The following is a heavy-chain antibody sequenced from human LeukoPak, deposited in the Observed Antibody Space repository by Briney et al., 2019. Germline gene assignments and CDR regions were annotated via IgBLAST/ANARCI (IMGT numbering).Heavy chain of an antibody. CDR1: GGTFSSYA. V-gene: IGHV1-69*06. D-gene: IGHD1-26*01. Sequence: SVKVSCKASGGTFSSYAISWVRQAPGQGLEWMGGIIPIFGTANYAQKFQGRVTITADTSTDTAYMELSSLRSEDTAVYYCATGGIVGATWAAFDIWGQGTMVTVSS. J-gene: IGHJ3*02. CDR3: ATGGIVGATWAAFDI. CDR2: IIPIFGTA.